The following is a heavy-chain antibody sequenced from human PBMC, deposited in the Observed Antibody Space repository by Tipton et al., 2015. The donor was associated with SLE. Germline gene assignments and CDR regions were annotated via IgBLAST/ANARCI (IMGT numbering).Heavy chain of an antibody. CDR3: ARDSPNWGGTIDI. Sequence: TLSLTCSVSGASISSYYWSWIRQPPGKGLEWIGYIYYSGSISYNPSLNSRVTMSVDTSKNQFSLRLESVTAADTAVYYCARDSPNWGGTIDIWGQGTMVTVSS. CDR2: IYYSGSI. V-gene: IGHV4-59*01. CDR1: GASISSYY. D-gene: IGHD7-27*01. J-gene: IGHJ3*02.